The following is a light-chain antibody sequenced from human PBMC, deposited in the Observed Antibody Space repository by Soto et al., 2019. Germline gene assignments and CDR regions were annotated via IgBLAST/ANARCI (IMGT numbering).Light chain of an antibody. J-gene: IGLJ2*01. V-gene: IGLV2-11*01. CDR1: SSDVGGYNY. Sequence: QSALTQPRSMSGSPAQSVTISCTGTSSDVGGYNYVSWYQQHPGKAPKLMIYDVSQRPSGVPDRFSGSKSGNTASLTISGLQPEDEAEYYCCSYAGSVRFGGGTKLTVL. CDR2: DVS. CDR3: CSYAGSVR.